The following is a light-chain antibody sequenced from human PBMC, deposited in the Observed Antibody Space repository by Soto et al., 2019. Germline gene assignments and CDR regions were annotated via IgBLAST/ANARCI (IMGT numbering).Light chain of an antibody. Sequence: DIQMTQSHSTLSGSVGDRFTITCRASQTISSWLAWYQQKPGKAPKLLIYKASTLKSGVPSRFSGSGSGTEFTLTISSLQPDDFATYYCQHYNSYSEAFGQGTKV. J-gene: IGKJ1*01. V-gene: IGKV1-5*03. CDR2: KAS. CDR1: QTISSW. CDR3: QHYNSYSEA.